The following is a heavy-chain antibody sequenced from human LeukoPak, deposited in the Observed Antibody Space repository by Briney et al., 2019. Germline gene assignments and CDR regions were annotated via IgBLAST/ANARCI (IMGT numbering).Heavy chain of an antibody. CDR1: GYTFTSYG. CDR3: ARGDIVATRWYYYGMDV. J-gene: IGHJ6*02. CDR2: ISAYNGNT. D-gene: IGHD5-12*01. V-gene: IGHV1-18*01. Sequence: ASVKVSCKASGYTFTSYGISWVRQAPGQGLEWIGWISAYNGNTNYAQKLQGRVTMTTDTSTSTAYMELRSLRSDDTAVYYCARGDIVATRWYYYGMDVWGQGTTVTVSS.